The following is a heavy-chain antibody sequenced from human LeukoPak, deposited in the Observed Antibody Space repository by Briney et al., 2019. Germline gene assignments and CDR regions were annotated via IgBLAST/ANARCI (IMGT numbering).Heavy chain of an antibody. CDR1: GGSITNTISY. Sequence: SETLSLTRTVSGGSITNTISYWAWMRQSPGKGLEWIGSIYFNGGSTYYNPSLKTRATLLLDTSRNQFSLNLRSVTAADTGVYYCARPMYNSWDRFDPWGQGTQVTVSS. D-gene: IGHD2/OR15-2a*01. CDR3: ARPMYNSWDRFDP. V-gene: IGHV4-39*01. J-gene: IGHJ5*02. CDR2: IYFNGGST.